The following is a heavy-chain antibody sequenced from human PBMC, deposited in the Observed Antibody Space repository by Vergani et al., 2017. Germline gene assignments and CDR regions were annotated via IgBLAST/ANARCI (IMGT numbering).Heavy chain of an antibody. V-gene: IGHV3-48*03. CDR1: GFTFSSYE. Sequence: EVQLVESGGGLVQPGGSLRLSCAASGFTFSSYEMNWVRQAPGKGLEWVSYISSSGSTIYYADSVKGRFTISRDNSKNTLYLQMNSLRAEDTAVYYCARSKDYYYYYGMDVWGQGP. D-gene: IGHD4-11*01. CDR2: ISSSGSTI. J-gene: IGHJ6*02. CDR3: ARSKDYYYYYGMDV.